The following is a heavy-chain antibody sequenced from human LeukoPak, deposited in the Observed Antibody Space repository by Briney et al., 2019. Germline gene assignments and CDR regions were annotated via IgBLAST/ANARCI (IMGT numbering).Heavy chain of an antibody. Sequence: SETLSLTCTVSGGSISSYYWSWIRQPAGKGLEWIGRIYTSGSTNYNPSLKSRVTMSVDTSKNQFSLKLSSVTAADTAVYYCARSGLLWFGELLRGTGFDPWGQGTLVTVSS. CDR2: IYTSGST. CDR3: ARSGLLWFGELLRGTGFDP. CDR1: GGSISSYY. J-gene: IGHJ5*02. V-gene: IGHV4-4*07. D-gene: IGHD3-10*01.